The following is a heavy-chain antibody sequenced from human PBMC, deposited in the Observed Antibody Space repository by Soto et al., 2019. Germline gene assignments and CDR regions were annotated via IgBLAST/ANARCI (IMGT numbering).Heavy chain of an antibody. CDR1: AYALTIYG. D-gene: IGHD2-2*01. CDR2: ISAYNGNS. V-gene: IGHV1-18*01. CDR3: ARIADCSTTSCSFPSRFHVRGYYYYYGLDV. J-gene: IGHJ6*02. Sequence: VKGACKGAAYALTIYGGGRLRQNQGQGLEWVGWISAYNGNSNYAQKYQGRVTMTTDTSTSTAYMELSSLRSDDTAVYYCARIADCSTTSCSFPSRFHVRGYYYYYGLDVWGQGTTVTVSS.